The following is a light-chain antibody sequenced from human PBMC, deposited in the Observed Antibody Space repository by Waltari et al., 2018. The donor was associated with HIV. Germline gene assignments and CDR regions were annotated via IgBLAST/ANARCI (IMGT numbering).Light chain of an antibody. Sequence: DIDMTQSPSSLSASVGDRVTITCRASQTVGSYLTWYQQKPGKAPKVLIYAASSLESGVPSRFSGSGSGTDFTLTIDSLQPEDFATYFCHRSYSYPRTFGQGTKVEIK. J-gene: IGKJ1*01. CDR1: QTVGSY. CDR2: AAS. V-gene: IGKV1-39*01. CDR3: HRSYSYPRT.